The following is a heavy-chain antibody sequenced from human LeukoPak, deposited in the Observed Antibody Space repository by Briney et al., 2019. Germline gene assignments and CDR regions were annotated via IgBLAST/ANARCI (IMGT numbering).Heavy chain of an antibody. CDR3: ARETRNRPLTVDY. J-gene: IGHJ4*02. CDR1: GFTFSNYD. D-gene: IGHD2/OR15-2a*01. Sequence: GGSLRLSCAASGFTFSNYDMSWVRQAPGKGLEWVSAISGDGYRTYYADSVLGRFTISRDNSKNTLFLQINSPRAEDTAIYFCARETRNRPLTVDYWGQGSLVTVSS. CDR2: ISGDGYRT. V-gene: IGHV3-23*01.